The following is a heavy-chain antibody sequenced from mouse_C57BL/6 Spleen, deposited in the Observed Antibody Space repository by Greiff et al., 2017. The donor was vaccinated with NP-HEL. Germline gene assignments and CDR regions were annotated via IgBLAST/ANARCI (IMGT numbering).Heavy chain of an antibody. Sequence: QVQLQQPGAELVMPGASVKLSCKASGYTFTSYWMHWVKQRPGQGLEWIGEIDPSDSYTNYNQKFKGKSTLTVDKSSSTAYMQLSSLTSEDSAVYYCAAGGYSNYPYAMDYWGQGTSVTVSS. CDR3: AAGGYSNYPYAMDY. J-gene: IGHJ4*01. D-gene: IGHD2-5*01. CDR1: GYTFTSYW. V-gene: IGHV1-69*01. CDR2: IDPSDSYT.